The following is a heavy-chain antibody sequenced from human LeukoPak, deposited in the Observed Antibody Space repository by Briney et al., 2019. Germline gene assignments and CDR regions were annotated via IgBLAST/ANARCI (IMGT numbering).Heavy chain of an antibody. D-gene: IGHD3-10*01. V-gene: IGHV4-39*01. CDR1: GGSISSNSYY. CDR2: IYYSGST. J-gene: IGHJ4*02. CDR3: ASVNRGWFGVGEY. Sequence: PSETRSLTCTVSGGSISSNSYYWGWIRQPPEKGLEWIGSIYYSGSTYYNPSHESRVTISVDTSKNQFSLKLTSVTAADTALYYCASVNRGWFGVGEYWGQGTLVTVSS.